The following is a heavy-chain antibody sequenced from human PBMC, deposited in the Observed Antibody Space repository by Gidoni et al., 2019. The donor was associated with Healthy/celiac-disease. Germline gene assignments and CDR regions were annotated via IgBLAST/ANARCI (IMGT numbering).Heavy chain of an antibody. V-gene: IGHV4-59*01. CDR3: ARDVSYAFDI. D-gene: IGHD2-15*01. J-gene: IGHJ3*02. CDR1: GGSISSYY. Sequence: QVQLQESGPGLVKPSEALSLTCTVSGGSISSYYWSWIRQPPGKGLEWIGYIYYSGSTNYHPPLKSRVTISVDTSKNQFSLKLSSVTAADTAVYYCARDVSYAFDIWGQGTMVTVSS. CDR2: IYYSGST.